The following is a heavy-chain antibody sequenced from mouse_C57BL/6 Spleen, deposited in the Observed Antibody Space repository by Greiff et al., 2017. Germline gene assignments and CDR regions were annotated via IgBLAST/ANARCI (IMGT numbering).Heavy chain of an antibody. J-gene: IGHJ4*01. Sequence: QVHVKQPGAELVKPGASVKLSCKASGYTFTSYWMHWVKQRPGQGLEWIGMIHPNSGSTNYNEKFKSKATLTVDKSSSTAYMQLSSLTSEDSAVYYCARDAHYYAMDYWGQGTSVTVSA. V-gene: IGHV1-64*01. CDR1: GYTFTSYW. CDR3: ARDAHYYAMDY. CDR2: IHPNSGST.